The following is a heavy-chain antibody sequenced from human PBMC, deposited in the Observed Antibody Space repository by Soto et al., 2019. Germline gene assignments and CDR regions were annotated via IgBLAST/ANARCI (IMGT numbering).Heavy chain of an antibody. J-gene: IGHJ5*01. CDR2: IYWNDDK. V-gene: IGHV2-5*01. Sequence: QITLKESGPTLVKPTQTLTLTCTFSGFSLSTSGVGVGWIRQPPGKALEWLALIYWNDDKRYSPSLKSRLTITKRTPKTQVFLTMPNMAPVDTPTYYCPHISQTLWFGDPPPDSWGQETLVTVSS. CDR3: PHISQTLWFGDPPPDS. D-gene: IGHD3-10*01. CDR1: GFSLSTSGVG.